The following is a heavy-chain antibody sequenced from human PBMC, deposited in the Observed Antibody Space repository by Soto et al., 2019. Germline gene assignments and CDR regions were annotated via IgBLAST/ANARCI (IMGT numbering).Heavy chain of an antibody. V-gene: IGHV3-23*01. CDR1: EFTFSNYA. CDR2: ISYGGGTT. CDR3: AKNPGYYYDSTGYHFDY. J-gene: IGHJ4*02. D-gene: IGHD3-22*01. Sequence: GGSLRLSCAASEFTFSNYAMSWVRQAPGKGLEWVSAISYGGGTTYYADSVKGRFTISRDNSKNTLYLQMNSLRAEDTAVYFCAKNPGYYYDSTGYHFDYWGQGTLVTVSS.